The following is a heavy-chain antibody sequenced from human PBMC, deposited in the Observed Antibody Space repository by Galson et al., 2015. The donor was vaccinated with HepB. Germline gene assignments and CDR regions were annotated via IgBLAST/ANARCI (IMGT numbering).Heavy chain of an antibody. CDR3: AREGRFTIFGVVMLANDAFDI. J-gene: IGHJ3*02. D-gene: IGHD3-3*01. CDR1: GYSFTSYW. CDR2: IYPGDSDT. Sequence: QSGAEVKKPGESLKISCKGSGYSFTSYWIGWVRQMPGKGLEWMGIIYPGDSDTRYSPSFQGQVTISADKSISTAYLQWSSLKASDTAMYYCAREGRFTIFGVVMLANDAFDIWGQGTMVTVSS. V-gene: IGHV5-51*03.